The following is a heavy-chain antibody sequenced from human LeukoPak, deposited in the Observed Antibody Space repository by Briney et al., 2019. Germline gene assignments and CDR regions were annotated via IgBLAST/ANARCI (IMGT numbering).Heavy chain of an antibody. D-gene: IGHD3-10*01. J-gene: IGHJ4*02. CDR3: ARVTTSGSYKFDN. Sequence: PGGSLRLSCAASGFTVSGNYISWVRQAPGKGLEWVSLIYTSGSTYYADSVKGRFTISRDNSKNTLYLQMNSLRAEDTAVYYCARVTTSGSYKFDNWGQGTLVTVSS. V-gene: IGHV3-53*01. CDR2: IYTSGST. CDR1: GFTVSGNY.